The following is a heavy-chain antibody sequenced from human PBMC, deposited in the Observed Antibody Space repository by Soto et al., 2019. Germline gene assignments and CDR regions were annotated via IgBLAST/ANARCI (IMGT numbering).Heavy chain of an antibody. Sequence: PSETLSLTCAVYGGSFSGYYWSWIRQPPGKGLEWIGEINHSGSTNYNPSLKSRVTISVDTSKNQFSLKLSSVTAADTAVYYCARVPSFGVVIYFDYWGQGTLVTVSS. CDR3: ARVPSFGVVIYFDY. J-gene: IGHJ4*02. V-gene: IGHV4-34*01. CDR2: INHSGST. CDR1: GGSFSGYY. D-gene: IGHD3-3*01.